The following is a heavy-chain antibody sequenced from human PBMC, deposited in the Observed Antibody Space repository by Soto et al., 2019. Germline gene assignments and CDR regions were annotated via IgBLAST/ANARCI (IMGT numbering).Heavy chain of an antibody. D-gene: IGHD2-8*01. V-gene: IGHV4-30-2*01. CDR1: GGSISSGGYS. CDR3: ARGRMDFDY. J-gene: IGHJ4*02. CDR2: IYHSGST. Sequence: SETLSLTCAVSGGSISSGGYSWSWIRQPPGKGLEWIGYIYHSGSTYYNPSLKSRVTISVDRSKNQFSLKLSSVTAADTAVYYCARGRMDFDYWGQGTMVTVYS.